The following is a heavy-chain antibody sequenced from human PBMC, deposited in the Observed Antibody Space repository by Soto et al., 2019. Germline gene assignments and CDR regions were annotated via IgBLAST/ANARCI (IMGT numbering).Heavy chain of an antibody. CDR3: AKGVGYCTSSGCAIDF. Sequence: EVQLLESGGGLVQPGGSLRLSCTASGFTFSSYAMSWVRQAPGKGLEWVSGISDSGDRTYYAGSVKGRFTISRDNSKNMVYLLMDNLRAEDTAVYYCAKGVGYCTSSGCAIDFWGQGTLVTVSS. J-gene: IGHJ4*02. CDR2: ISDSGDRT. CDR1: GFTFSSYA. D-gene: IGHD2-2*01. V-gene: IGHV3-23*01.